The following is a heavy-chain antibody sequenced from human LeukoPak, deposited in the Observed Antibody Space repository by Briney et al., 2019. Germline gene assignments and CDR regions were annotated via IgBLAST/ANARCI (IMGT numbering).Heavy chain of an antibody. D-gene: IGHD3-10*01. CDR2: ISSSSSSI. Sequence: GGSLRLSCAASGFTFSSYSMKWVRQAPGKGLEWVSSISSSSSSIFYADSVKGRFTISRDNAKNSQYLQMNSLRAEDTAVYYCARDQPGSYIIDYWGQGTLVTVSS. J-gene: IGHJ4*02. CDR3: ARDQPGSYIIDY. CDR1: GFTFSSYS. V-gene: IGHV3-21*01.